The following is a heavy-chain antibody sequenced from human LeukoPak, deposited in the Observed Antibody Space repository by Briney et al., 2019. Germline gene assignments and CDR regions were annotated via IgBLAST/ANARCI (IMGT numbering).Heavy chain of an antibody. Sequence: ASVKVSCKASGYTFTTYNINWVRQAPGQGLEWMGWISAYNGNTNYAQKLQGRVTMTTDTSTSTAYMELRSLRSDDTAVYYCARDTLGYSSGWFDYWGQGTLVTVSS. CDR1: GYTFTTYN. D-gene: IGHD6-19*01. J-gene: IGHJ4*02. V-gene: IGHV1-18*01. CDR3: ARDTLGYSSGWFDY. CDR2: ISAYNGNT.